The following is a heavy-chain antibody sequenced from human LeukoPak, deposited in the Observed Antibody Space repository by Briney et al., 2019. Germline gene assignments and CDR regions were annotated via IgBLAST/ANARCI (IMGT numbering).Heavy chain of an antibody. D-gene: IGHD5-12*01. Sequence: GGSLRLSCAASGFTFSSYWMHWVRQAPGKGLVWVSRINSDGSSTSYADSVKGRFTISRDNAKNTPYLQMNSLRAEDTAVYYCARVGKVATIDYWGQGTLVTVSS. CDR1: GFTFSSYW. J-gene: IGHJ4*02. CDR2: INSDGSST. V-gene: IGHV3-74*01. CDR3: ARVGKVATIDY.